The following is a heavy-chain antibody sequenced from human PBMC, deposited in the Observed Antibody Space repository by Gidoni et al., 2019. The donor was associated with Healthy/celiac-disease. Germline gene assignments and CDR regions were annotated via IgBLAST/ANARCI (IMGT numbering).Heavy chain of an antibody. Sequence: EVQLVESGGGLVKPGGSLRLSCAASGFPFSSYSMNWVRQAPGKGLEWVSSISSSSSYIYYADSVKGRFTISRDNAKNSLYLQMNSLRAEDTAVYYCARDPTVVDYYYYGMDVWGQGTTVTVSS. CDR2: ISSSSSYI. D-gene: IGHD2-15*01. V-gene: IGHV3-21*01. CDR1: GFPFSSYS. J-gene: IGHJ6*02. CDR3: ARDPTVVDYYYYGMDV.